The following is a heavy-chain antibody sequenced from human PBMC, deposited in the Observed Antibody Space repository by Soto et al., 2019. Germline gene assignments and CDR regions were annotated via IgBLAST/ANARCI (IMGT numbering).Heavy chain of an antibody. CDR1: GGSISSGGYS. CDR2: MYHSGST. Sequence: PSETLSLTCTVSGGSISSGGYSWSWIRQPPGKGLEWIGYMYHSGSTYYNPSLKSRVTISIDRSKNQFSLKLSSVTAADTAVYYCARGSYTSTWSWGQGTLVTVS. J-gene: IGHJ5*02. D-gene: IGHD6-13*01. CDR3: ARGSYTSTWS. V-gene: IGHV4-30-2*01.